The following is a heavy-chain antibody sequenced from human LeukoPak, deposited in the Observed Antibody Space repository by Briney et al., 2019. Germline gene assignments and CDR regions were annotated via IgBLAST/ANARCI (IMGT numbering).Heavy chain of an antibody. Sequence: GASVKVSCKASGYTFTTYGIIWVRQAPGQGLEWMGWISTYNAKTKYAQNLQGRVAMTTDTSTSTVYMELRSLTSDDTAVYYCARDTGSNFFDPWGREPWSPSPQ. CDR1: GYTFTTYG. CDR3: ARDTGSNFFDP. D-gene: IGHD1-26*01. V-gene: IGHV1-18*01. CDR2: ISTYNAKT. J-gene: IGHJ5*02.